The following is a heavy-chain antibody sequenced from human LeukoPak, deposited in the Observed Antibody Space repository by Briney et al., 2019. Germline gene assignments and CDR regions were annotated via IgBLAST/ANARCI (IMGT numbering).Heavy chain of an antibody. CDR3: ARRAGGYYGGGGSFDP. CDR1: GYSFTSYW. Sequence: GESLKISCKGSGYSFTSYWIGWVRQMPGKGLEWMGIIYLGDSDTRYSPSFQGQVTISADKSISTAYLQWSSLKASDTAMYYCARRAGGYYGGGGSFDPWGQGTLVTVSS. CDR2: IYLGDSDT. V-gene: IGHV5-51*01. D-gene: IGHD3-10*01. J-gene: IGHJ5*02.